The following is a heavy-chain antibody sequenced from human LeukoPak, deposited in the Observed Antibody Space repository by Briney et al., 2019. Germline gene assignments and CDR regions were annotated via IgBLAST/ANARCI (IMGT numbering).Heavy chain of an antibody. D-gene: IGHD3-16*01. CDR3: ARGIMTPYYMDV. CDR2: ISGAGTST. V-gene: IGHV3-74*01. Sequence: GGSLRLSCAASGFSFSTYWMHWIRQAPGKGLVWVSRISGAGTSTSYADSVTGRFTISRDNARNSLYLQMNSLRAEDTAVYYCARGIMTPYYMDVWGKGTTVSVSS. CDR1: GFSFSTYW. J-gene: IGHJ6*03.